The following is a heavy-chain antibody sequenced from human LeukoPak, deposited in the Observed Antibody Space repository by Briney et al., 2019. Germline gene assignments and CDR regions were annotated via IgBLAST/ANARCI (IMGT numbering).Heavy chain of an antibody. CDR3: ASSSFGGSSTIDY. CDR2: FYRSGST. D-gene: IGHD6-6*01. CDR1: GGSISSYY. V-gene: IGHV4-4*07. Sequence: SETLSLTCTVSGGSISSYYWNWIRQPAGKGLEWIGRFYRSGSTNYNPSLKSRVTMSVDTSKNQFSLMLTSVTAADTAVYYCASSSFGGSSTIDYWGQGTLVTVSS. J-gene: IGHJ4*02.